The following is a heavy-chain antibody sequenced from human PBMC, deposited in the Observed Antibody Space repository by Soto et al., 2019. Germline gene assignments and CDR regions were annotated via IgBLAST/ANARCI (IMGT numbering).Heavy chain of an antibody. CDR3: ARDRPTRTTHNSSSFPNGFDY. V-gene: IGHV6-1*01. CDR2: TYYRSKWYN. J-gene: IGHJ4*02. D-gene: IGHD6-6*01. CDR1: GDSVSINSAG. Sequence: PSRTLSLTCVLSGDSVSINSAGSEAIRQSPSRGLEWLGRTYYRSKWYNDYAVSVKSRITINPDTSKNQFSLQLNSVTPEDTAVYYCARDRPTRTTHNSSSFPNGFDYWGQGTLVTVSS.